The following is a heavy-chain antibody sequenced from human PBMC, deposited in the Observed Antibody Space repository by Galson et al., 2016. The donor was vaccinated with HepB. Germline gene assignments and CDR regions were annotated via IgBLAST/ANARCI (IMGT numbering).Heavy chain of an antibody. Sequence: SAIVGDSVFRNAVAWNWIRQAPSRGLEGLGRTYYSSRWINAYSASVKCRININLATPNNIFSLQLTSVTLEDTAVYDCASGRNRAFDYWGQGTLVTVSS. J-gene: IGHJ4*02. CDR1: GDSVFRNAVA. D-gene: IGHD1-14*01. CDR3: ASGRNRAFDY. CDR2: TYYSSRWIN. V-gene: IGHV6-1*01.